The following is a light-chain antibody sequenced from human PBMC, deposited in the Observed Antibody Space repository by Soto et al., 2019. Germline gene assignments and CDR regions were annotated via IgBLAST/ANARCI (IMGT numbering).Light chain of an antibody. V-gene: IGLV2-23*01. CDR1: GSDVGGYNL. CDR2: EGS. J-gene: IGLJ3*02. Sequence: QSALTQPASVSGSPGQSITISCTGTGSDVGGYNLVSWYQHHPGKAPKLMIYEGSKRPSGVSNRFSGSKSGNTASLTISGLQAEDEADYYCCSYAGSSTWVFGGGTKLTVL. CDR3: CSYAGSSTWV.